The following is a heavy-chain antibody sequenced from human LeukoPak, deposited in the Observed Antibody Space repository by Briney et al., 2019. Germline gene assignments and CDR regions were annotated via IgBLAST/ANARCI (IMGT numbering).Heavy chain of an antibody. V-gene: IGHV4-4*07. J-gene: IGHJ4*02. CDR3: ARGGKATVVTM. CDR1: GGSMNSYY. D-gene: IGHD4-23*01. Sequence: SETLSLTCTVSGGSMNSYYWSWIRQPAGKGLEWIGRIYSSGSTNYNPSLKSRVSMSVDRSKNQFSLKLTSVTAADTAVYYCARGGKATVVTMWGQGILVTVSS. CDR2: IYSSGST.